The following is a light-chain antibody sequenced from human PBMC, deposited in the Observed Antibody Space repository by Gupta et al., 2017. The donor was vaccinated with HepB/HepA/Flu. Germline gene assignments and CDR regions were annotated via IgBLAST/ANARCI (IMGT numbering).Light chain of an antibody. CDR3: MQALQTDMCS. V-gene: IGKV2-28*01. CDR2: LGS. J-gene: IGKJ2*04. CDR1: QSLLHSNGYNY. Sequence: DIVMTQSPLSLPVTPGEPASISCRSSQSLLHSNGYNYLDWYLQKPGQSPQLLIYLGSNRASGVPDRFSGSGSGTDFTLKISRVEAEDVGVYYCMQALQTDMCSCGQGTKLEIK.